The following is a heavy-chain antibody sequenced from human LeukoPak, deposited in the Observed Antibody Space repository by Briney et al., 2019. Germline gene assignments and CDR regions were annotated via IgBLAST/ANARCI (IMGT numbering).Heavy chain of an antibody. D-gene: IGHD3-22*01. CDR1: GGSISSHY. V-gene: IGHV4-59*11. CDR2: IYYGGST. J-gene: IGHJ4*02. Sequence: SETLSLTCTVSGGSISSHYWSWIRQPPGKGLEWIGYIYYGGSTNYNPSLKSRVTISVDTSKNQFSLKLSSVTAADTAVYYCARVSGSSGYYYEYYFDYWGQGTLVTVSS. CDR3: ARVSGSSGYYYEYYFDY.